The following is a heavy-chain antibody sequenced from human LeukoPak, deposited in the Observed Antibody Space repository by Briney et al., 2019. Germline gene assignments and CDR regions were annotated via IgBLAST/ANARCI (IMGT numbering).Heavy chain of an antibody. CDR2: IRQDGNEK. CDR1: GFLFSNYW. V-gene: IGHV3-7*03. D-gene: IGHD1-14*01. Sequence: GGSLRLSCGASGFLFSNYWMSWLRQTPGKGLEWVANIRQDGNEKRYVDSVKGRFTISRDNAKNSLYVQMNSLRAEDTAVYYCAVDNRGTFEFWGQGTLVTVSS. CDR3: AVDNRGTFEF. J-gene: IGHJ4*02.